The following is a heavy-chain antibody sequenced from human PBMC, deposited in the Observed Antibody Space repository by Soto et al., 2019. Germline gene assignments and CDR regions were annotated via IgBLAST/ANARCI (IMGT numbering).Heavy chain of an antibody. D-gene: IGHD2-2*01. CDR3: AKGGQELGQGYCSSTSCPGRYDYNSYMDI. CDR1: GFTFSSYA. V-gene: IGHV3-23*01. CDR2: ISGSGGST. Sequence: PGGSLRLSCAASGFTFSSYAMSWVRQAPGKGLEWVSAISGSGGSTYYADSVKGRFTISRDNSKNTLYLQMNSLRAENTAVYYCAKGGQELGQGYCSSTSCPGRYDYNSYMDILGKEATLTISS. J-gene: IGHJ6*03.